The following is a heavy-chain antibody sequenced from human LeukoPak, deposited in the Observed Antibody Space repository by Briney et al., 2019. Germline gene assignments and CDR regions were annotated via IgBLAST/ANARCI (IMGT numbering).Heavy chain of an antibody. CDR1: GCTLSRNY. D-gene: IGHD2-15*01. CDR3: ASSCYGHPPPY. Sequence: PGGSLRLSCAASGCTLSRNYMSWVRQAPGKGLEWVSVIYSGGSTYYADSVKGRFTISRDNSKNTLYLQMNSLRAEDTAVYYCASSCYGHPPPYWGQGTLVTVSS. J-gene: IGHJ4*02. CDR2: IYSGGST. V-gene: IGHV3-66*01.